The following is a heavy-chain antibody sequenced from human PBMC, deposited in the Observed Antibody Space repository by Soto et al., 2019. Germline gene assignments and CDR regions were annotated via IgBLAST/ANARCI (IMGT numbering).Heavy chain of an antibody. Sequence: QVQLVQSGAEVKKPGSSVTVSCKASGGTFSSYAISWVRQAPGHGLEWVGVITPMYGTTNFAHKFQGRVTISAEKVTRTVYRELRILRSEDTAVYYCATDQVNNIAEAGQFVYWGQLTLVTVST. D-gene: IGHD6-13*01. J-gene: IGHJ4*02. CDR3: ATDQVNNIAEAGQFVY. CDR2: ITPMYGTT. V-gene: IGHV1-69*06. CDR1: GGTFSSYA.